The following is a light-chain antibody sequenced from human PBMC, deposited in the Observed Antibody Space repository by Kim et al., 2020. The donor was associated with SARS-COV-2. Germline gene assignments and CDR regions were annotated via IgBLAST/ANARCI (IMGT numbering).Light chain of an antibody. CDR1: QSVGRS. Sequence: ENLKEKVTISYRASQSVGRSVHWYQQKTDQYPRLVIKVASQYSLGVPSRFRGRGSETDFTLTIDGLEAEDVATYYCHQSDDLPYTFGQGTKLEI. V-gene: IGKV6-21*02. CDR2: VAS. CDR3: HQSDDLPYT. J-gene: IGKJ2*01.